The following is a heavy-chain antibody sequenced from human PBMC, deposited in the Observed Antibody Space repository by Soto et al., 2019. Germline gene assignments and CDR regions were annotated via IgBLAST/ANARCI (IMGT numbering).Heavy chain of an antibody. CDR2: IYYSGST. Sequence: SETLSLTCTVSGGSISSGGYYWSWIRQHPGKGLEWIGYIYYSGSTYYNPSLKSRVTISVDTSKNQFSLKLSSVTAADTAVYYCASYSIVDFWSGYYRGGFDYWGQGTLVTVSS. D-gene: IGHD3-3*01. CDR3: ASYSIVDFWSGYYRGGFDY. V-gene: IGHV4-31*03. J-gene: IGHJ4*02. CDR1: GGSISSGGYY.